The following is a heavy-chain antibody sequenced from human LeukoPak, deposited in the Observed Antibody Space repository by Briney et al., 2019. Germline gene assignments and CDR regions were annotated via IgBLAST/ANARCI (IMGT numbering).Heavy chain of an antibody. V-gene: IGHV4-4*07. CDR1: GGPITTYY. D-gene: IGHD3-10*01. CDR2: ISGSGVI. CDR3: ARDSGTTGEVKFDP. Sequence: TSETLSLTCTVSGGPITTYYLSWIRHSAGMGLEWIGRISGSGVITYNPSLKSRVILSLDTSNNHFSLKLISVTAADTAVYYCARDSGTTGEVKFDPWGQGMLVTVSS. J-gene: IGHJ5*02.